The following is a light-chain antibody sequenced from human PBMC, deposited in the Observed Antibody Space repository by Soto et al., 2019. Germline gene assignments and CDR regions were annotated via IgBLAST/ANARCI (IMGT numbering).Light chain of an antibody. CDR3: QQSDDVPAIT. CDR1: QGISNH. V-gene: IGKV1-33*01. J-gene: IGKJ5*01. CDR2: DAS. Sequence: DIQMTQSPPSLSASVGDRVTITCQASQGISNHLHWYQQKSGKAPKLLISDASNLQTGVPSRFGGSGFGTEFTFTISSLQPEDIATYYCQQSDDVPAITFGQGTRLEIK.